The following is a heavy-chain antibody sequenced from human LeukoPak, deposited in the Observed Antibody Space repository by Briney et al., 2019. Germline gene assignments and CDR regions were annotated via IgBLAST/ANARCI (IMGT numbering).Heavy chain of an antibody. V-gene: IGHV4-4*07. CDR1: GGSISSYY. CDR2: IYTSGST. D-gene: IGHD6-13*01. Sequence: SETLSLTCTVSGGSISSYYWSWLRQPAGKGLEWIGRIYTSGSTNYNPSLKSRVTMSVDTSKNQFSLKLSSVTAADTAVYYCARDRYSSSWYDGDYWGQGTLVTVSS. CDR3: ARDRYSSSWYDGDY. J-gene: IGHJ4*02.